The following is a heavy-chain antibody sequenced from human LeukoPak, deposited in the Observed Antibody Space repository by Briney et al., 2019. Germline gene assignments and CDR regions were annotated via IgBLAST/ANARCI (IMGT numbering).Heavy chain of an antibody. CDR3: AKDPREYTSSVYMDV. Sequence: GGSPRLSCAASGFTLSSYAMSWVRQVPGKGLEWVSGISGRVDSTYYADSVKGRSTISRDSSKSTQYLQTNSLGADDTAVYYCAKDPREYTSSVYMDVWGKGTTVTVSS. V-gene: IGHV3-23*01. J-gene: IGHJ6*03. CDR2: ISGRVDST. CDR1: GFTLSSYA. D-gene: IGHD6-6*01.